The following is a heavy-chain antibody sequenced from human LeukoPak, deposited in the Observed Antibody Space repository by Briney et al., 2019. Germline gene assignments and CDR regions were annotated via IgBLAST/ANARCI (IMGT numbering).Heavy chain of an antibody. D-gene: IGHD6-19*01. CDR2: IYYSGST. CDR3: AKDQTVAGTYDS. J-gene: IGHJ4*02. V-gene: IGHV4-59*01. CDR1: GGSISSYY. Sequence: SETLSLTCTVSGGSISSYYWSWIRQPPGKGLEWIGYIYYSGSTNYNPSLKSRVTISVDTSKNQFSLKLSSVTAADTAIYYCAKDQTVAGTYDSWGRGTLVIVSS.